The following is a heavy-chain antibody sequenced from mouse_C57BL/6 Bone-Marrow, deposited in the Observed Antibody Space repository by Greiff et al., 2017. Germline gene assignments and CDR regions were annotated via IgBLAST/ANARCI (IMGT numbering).Heavy chain of an antibody. CDR2: ISSGGSYT. D-gene: IGHD1-1*01. CDR1: GFTFSSYG. V-gene: IGHV5-6*01. J-gene: IGHJ4*01. CDR3: ARLITTVVADYAMDY. Sequence: EVKVVESGGDLVKPGGSLKLSCAASGFTFSSYGMSWVRQTPDKRLEWVATISSGGSYTYYPDSVKGRFTISRDNAKNTLYLQMSSLKSEDTAMYYCARLITTVVADYAMDYWGQGTSVTVSS.